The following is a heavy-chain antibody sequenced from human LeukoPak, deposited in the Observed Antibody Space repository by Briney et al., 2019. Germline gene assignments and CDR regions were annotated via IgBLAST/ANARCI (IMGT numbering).Heavy chain of an antibody. D-gene: IGHD3-10*01. CDR3: AKDWGGDTLVRGFDY. CDR1: GFTFNIYT. CDR2: ISGSGFST. Sequence: GGSLRLSCAASGFTFNIYTMTWVRQAPGKGLEWVSVISGSGFSTYYADSVKGRFTNSRDNSKNTLYLQMNSLRAEDTAMYYCAKDWGGDTLVRGFDYWGQGTLVTVSS. V-gene: IGHV3-23*01. J-gene: IGHJ4*02.